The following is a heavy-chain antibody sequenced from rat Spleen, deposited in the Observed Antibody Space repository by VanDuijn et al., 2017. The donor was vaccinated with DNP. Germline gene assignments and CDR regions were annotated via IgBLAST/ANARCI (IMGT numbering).Heavy chain of an antibody. D-gene: IGHD1-1*01. J-gene: IGHJ2*01. CDR2: ITNSGGST. CDR1: GFTFSNYG. V-gene: IGHV5-27*01. Sequence: EVQLVESGGGLVQPGRSLKLSCAASGFTFSNYGMAWVRQAPTKGLEWVASITNSGGSTYYRDSVKGRFTISRDNAKSTLYLQMDSLRSEDTATYYCTIPTITTGGSFPYWGQGVMVTVSS. CDR3: TIPTITTGGSFPY.